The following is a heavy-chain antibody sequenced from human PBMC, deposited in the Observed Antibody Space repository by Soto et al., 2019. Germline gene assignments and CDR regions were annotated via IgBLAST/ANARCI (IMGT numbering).Heavy chain of an antibody. CDR2: IIPIFGTA. V-gene: IGHV1-69*13. Sequence: SVKVSCKASGGTFSSYAISWVRQAPGQGLEWMGGIIPIFGTANYAQKFQGRVTITADESTSTAYMELSSLRSEDTAVYYCARVTGIAVAGTFDYWGQGTPVTVYS. CDR1: GGTFSSYA. J-gene: IGHJ4*02. CDR3: ARVTGIAVAGTFDY. D-gene: IGHD6-19*01.